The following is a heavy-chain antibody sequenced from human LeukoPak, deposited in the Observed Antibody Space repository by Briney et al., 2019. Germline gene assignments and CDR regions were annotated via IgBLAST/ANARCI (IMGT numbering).Heavy chain of an antibody. V-gene: IGHV1-2*06. CDR2: INPNSGGT. Sequence: ASVKVSCKASGGTFSSYAISWVRQAPGQGLEWMGRINPNSGGTNYAQKFQGRVTMTRDTSISTAYMELSRLRSDDTAVYYCARDGDCSSTSCYPYDYWGQGTLVTVSS. J-gene: IGHJ4*02. CDR1: GGTFSSYA. CDR3: ARDGDCSSTSCYPYDY. D-gene: IGHD2-2*01.